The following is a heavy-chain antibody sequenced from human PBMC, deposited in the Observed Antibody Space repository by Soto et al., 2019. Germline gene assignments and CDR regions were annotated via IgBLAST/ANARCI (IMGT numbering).Heavy chain of an antibody. CDR2: IIPIFGTT. CDR3: ARESGNYFDD. V-gene: IGHV1-69*06. J-gene: IGHJ4*02. Sequence: QMQLVQSGAEVKKPGSSLKVSCKASGGTFISHAISWLRQAPGQGLEWVGGIIPIFGTTNYAQKFQGRVTLTADKSTSTVYMELSSLRSDDTAVYYCARESGNYFDDWGQGTLVTVSS. CDR1: GGTFISHA. D-gene: IGHD3-10*01.